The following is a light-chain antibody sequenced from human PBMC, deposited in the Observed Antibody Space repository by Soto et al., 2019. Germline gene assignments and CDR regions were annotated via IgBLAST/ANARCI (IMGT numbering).Light chain of an antibody. CDR1: ESVSSN. CDR2: GAS. J-gene: IGKJ1*01. CDR3: QQYGSSWT. Sequence: EIVMTQSPATPSVSPGEKATLSSGASESVSSNLAWYQQKPGQTPRLLIYGASTRATGVPARFSGSGSGTEFTLTISSLQSEDSAVYYCQQYGSSWTFGQGTKV. V-gene: IGKV3-15*01.